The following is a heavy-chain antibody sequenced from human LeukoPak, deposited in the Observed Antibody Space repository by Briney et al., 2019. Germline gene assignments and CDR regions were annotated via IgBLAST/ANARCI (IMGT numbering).Heavy chain of an antibody. CDR1: GDSVSSGSYY. D-gene: IGHD6-25*01. Sequence: PSETLSLTCTVSGDSVSSGSYYWSWIRQPPGKGLEWIGEINHSGSTNYNPSLKSRVTISVDTSKNQFSLKLSSVTAADTAVYYCARGRPRLGYYGMDVWGQGTTVTVSS. CDR2: INHSGST. J-gene: IGHJ6*02. CDR3: ARGRPRLGYYGMDV. V-gene: IGHV4-39*07.